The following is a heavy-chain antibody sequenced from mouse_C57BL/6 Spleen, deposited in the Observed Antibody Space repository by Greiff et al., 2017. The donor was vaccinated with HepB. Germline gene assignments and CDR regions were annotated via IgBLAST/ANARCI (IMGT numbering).Heavy chain of an antibody. V-gene: IGHV1-50*01. CDR3: ARQGDYDGNYYAMDY. D-gene: IGHD2-4*01. Sequence: VQLQQSGAELVKPGASVKLSCKASGYTFTSYWMQWVKQRPGQGLEWIGEIDPSDSYTNYNQKLKGKATLTVDTSSSTAYMQLSSLTSEDSAVYYCARQGDYDGNYYAMDYWGQGTSVTVSS. J-gene: IGHJ4*01. CDR1: GYTFTSYW. CDR2: IDPSDSYT.